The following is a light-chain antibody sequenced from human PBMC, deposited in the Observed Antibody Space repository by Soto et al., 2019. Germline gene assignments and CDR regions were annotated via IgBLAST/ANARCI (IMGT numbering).Light chain of an antibody. V-gene: IGLV2-23*01. CDR1: SGDVGSYNL. CDR3: CSYAGSGMYV. CDR2: EDT. Sequence: QSALTQPASVSGSPGQSITISFTGTSGDVGSYNLVSWHQQHPGKATKLLIYEDTKRPSGVAYRFSVSKSGNTASLTISGLQAEDEADYYCCSYAGSGMYVFGSGTKLTVL. J-gene: IGLJ1*01.